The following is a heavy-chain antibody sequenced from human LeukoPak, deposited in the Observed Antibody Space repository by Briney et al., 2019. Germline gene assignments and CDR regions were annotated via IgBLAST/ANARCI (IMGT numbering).Heavy chain of an antibody. Sequence: PSETLSLTCTVSGGSISRSSHYWGCIRQPPGKGLEWIGSIYYSGSTYYNPSLKSRVTISVDTSKNQFSLKLSSVTAADTAVYYCARRGASPYAFDIWGQGTMVTVSS. V-gene: IGHV4-39*01. CDR1: GGSISRSSHY. D-gene: IGHD2-15*01. CDR2: IYYSGST. J-gene: IGHJ3*02. CDR3: ARRGASPYAFDI.